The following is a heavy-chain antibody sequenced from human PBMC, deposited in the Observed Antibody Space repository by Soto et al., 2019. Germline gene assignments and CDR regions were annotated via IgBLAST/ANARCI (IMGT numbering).Heavy chain of an antibody. Sequence: GSLRLSCAASGFTFSTYAMTWVRQAPGKGLEWVSGISGSGGSTYYADSVKGRFTISRDNSKNTLYLQMNSLRAEDTAVYYCAKRPLATVFGVAGNRFDPWGQGTLVTVSS. V-gene: IGHV3-23*01. D-gene: IGHD3-3*01. J-gene: IGHJ5*02. CDR3: AKRPLATVFGVAGNRFDP. CDR2: ISGSGGST. CDR1: GFTFSTYA.